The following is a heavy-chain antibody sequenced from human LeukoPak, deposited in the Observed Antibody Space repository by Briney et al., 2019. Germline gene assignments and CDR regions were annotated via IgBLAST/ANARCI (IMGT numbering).Heavy chain of an antibody. CDR3: ARDRFSSGWQEFDY. V-gene: IGHV3-33*01. CDR1: GFTFSSYG. D-gene: IGHD6-19*01. J-gene: IGHJ4*02. Sequence: GRSLRLSCAASGFTFSSYGMHWVRQAPGKGLEWVAVIWYDGSGKFYAGSVKGRFTISRDNSKNTLYLQMNSLRAEDTAIYYCARDRFSSGWQEFDYWGQGTLVTVSS. CDR2: IWYDGSGK.